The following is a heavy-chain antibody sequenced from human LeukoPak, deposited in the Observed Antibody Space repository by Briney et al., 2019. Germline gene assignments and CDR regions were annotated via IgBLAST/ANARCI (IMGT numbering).Heavy chain of an antibody. D-gene: IGHD2-2*01. V-gene: IGHV3-30*04. CDR3: ARGSSTNCYGGNCFYYYMAV. CDR1: GFTFSTDA. J-gene: IGHJ6*03. Sequence: GGSLRLSCAASGFTFSTDAMHWVRQAPGKGLEWVAVISFDGSTKYYADSVKGRFTMSRDNSKNTLYLQMNSLRVEDTAVYYCARGSSTNCYGGNCFYYYMAVWGKGTTVTVSS. CDR2: ISFDGSTK.